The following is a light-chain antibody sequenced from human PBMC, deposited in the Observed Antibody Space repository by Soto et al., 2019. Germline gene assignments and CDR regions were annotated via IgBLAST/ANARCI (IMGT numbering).Light chain of an antibody. Sequence: DIVLTQSPATLSLSPWERATLSCRASQSVGSFLAWYQQKPGQAPRLLIYDASNRATGIPARFSGSGSGTDFTLTISSLEPEDFAVYYCQQRSNWPRTFGQGTKVDI. J-gene: IGKJ1*01. CDR3: QQRSNWPRT. CDR2: DAS. CDR1: QSVGSF. V-gene: IGKV3-11*01.